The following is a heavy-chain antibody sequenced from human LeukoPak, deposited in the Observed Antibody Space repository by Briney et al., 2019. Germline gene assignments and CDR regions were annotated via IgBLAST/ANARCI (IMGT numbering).Heavy chain of an antibody. CDR1: GYSFTSYW. J-gene: IGHJ5*02. D-gene: IGHD2-2*02. Sequence: GESLKISCKGSGYSFTSYWIGWVRQIPGKGLEWMGIIYPGDSDTRYSPSFQGQVTISADKSISTAYLQWSSLKASDTAMYYCARQPVGYCSSTSCYKDWFDPWGQGTLVTVSS. CDR2: IYPGDSDT. CDR3: ARQPVGYCSSTSCYKDWFDP. V-gene: IGHV5-51*01.